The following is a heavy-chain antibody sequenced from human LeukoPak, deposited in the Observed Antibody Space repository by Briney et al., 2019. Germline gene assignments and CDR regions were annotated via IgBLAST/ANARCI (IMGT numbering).Heavy chain of an antibody. CDR3: AKGEDYGDYLGGFDY. V-gene: IGHV3-30*18. CDR1: GFSFNNYG. Sequence: GRSLRLSCAASGFSFNNYGMHWVRQAPGKGLEWVAVISYDGSNKYYADSLKGRFTISRDNSKNTLYLQMNSLRAEDTAVYYCAKGEDYGDYLGGFDYWGQGTLVTVSS. D-gene: IGHD4-17*01. J-gene: IGHJ4*02. CDR2: ISYDGSNK.